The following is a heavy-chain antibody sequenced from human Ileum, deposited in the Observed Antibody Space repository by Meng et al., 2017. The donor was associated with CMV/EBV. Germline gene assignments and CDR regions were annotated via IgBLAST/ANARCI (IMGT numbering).Heavy chain of an antibody. J-gene: IGHJ4*02. CDR2: IRYDGSNK. Sequence: GESLKISCAASGFTFSSYGMHWVRQAPGKGLEWVAVIRYDGSNKYYADSVKGRFTISRDNSKNTLYLQMNSLRAEDTAVYYCAKEGPGPRVGGHTDHWGQGTLVTVSS. V-gene: IGHV3-30*02. CDR3: AKEGPGPRVGGHTDH. CDR1: GFTFSSYG. D-gene: IGHD1-26*01.